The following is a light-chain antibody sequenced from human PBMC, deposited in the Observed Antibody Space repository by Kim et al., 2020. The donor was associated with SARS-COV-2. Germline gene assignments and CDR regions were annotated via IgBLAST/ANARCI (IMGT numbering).Light chain of an antibody. J-gene: IGLJ2*01. Sequence: QSVLTQPPSVSGAPGQRVTISCTGSSSNFGAGYDVHWYQQLPGTAPKLLIYGNSNRPSGVPDRFSGSKSGTSASLAITGLQAEDEADYYCQSYDSSLSGWVVFGGGTQLTVL. CDR2: GNS. CDR1: SSNFGAGYD. V-gene: IGLV1-40*01. CDR3: QSYDSSLSGWVV.